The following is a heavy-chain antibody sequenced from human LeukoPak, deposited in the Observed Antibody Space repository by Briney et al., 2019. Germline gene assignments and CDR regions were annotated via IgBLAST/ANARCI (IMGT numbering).Heavy chain of an antibody. J-gene: IGHJ5*02. CDR2: IIPIFGTA. D-gene: IGHD2-15*01. Sequence: SVKVSCKASGGTFSSYAISWVRQAPRQGLEWMGGIIPIFGTANYAQKFQGRVTITTDESTSTAYMELSSLRSEDTAVYYCARVGGYCSGGSCYRPPPDWFDPWGQGTLVTVSS. V-gene: IGHV1-69*05. CDR3: ARVGGYCSGGSCYRPPPDWFDP. CDR1: GGTFSSYA.